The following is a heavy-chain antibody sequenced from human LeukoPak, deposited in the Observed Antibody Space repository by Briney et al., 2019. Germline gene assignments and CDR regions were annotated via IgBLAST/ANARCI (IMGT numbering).Heavy chain of an antibody. Sequence: PGGSLRLSCAASGFTFSGSAMHWVRQASGKGLEWVGRMRSKANNDATAYAASVKGRFTISRDDSKNTAYLQMNSLKTEDTAVYYCTRPDDYGDYWGQGTLVTVSS. V-gene: IGHV3-73*01. CDR3: TRPDDYGDY. CDR1: GFTFSGSA. CDR2: MRSKANNDAT. J-gene: IGHJ4*02.